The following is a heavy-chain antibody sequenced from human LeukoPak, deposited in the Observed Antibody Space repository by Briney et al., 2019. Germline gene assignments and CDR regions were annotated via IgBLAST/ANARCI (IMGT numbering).Heavy chain of an antibody. Sequence: ASVKVSCKASGYTFINYYMHWVRQAPGQGHEWMGIINPSGGSTSYAQKFQGRVTMTRDTSTSTVYMELSSLRSEDTAVYYCARDESTSILWWWGQGTLVTVSS. J-gene: IGHJ1*01. CDR3: ARDESTSILWW. CDR2: INPSGGST. V-gene: IGHV1-46*01. D-gene: IGHD2-21*01. CDR1: GYTFINYY.